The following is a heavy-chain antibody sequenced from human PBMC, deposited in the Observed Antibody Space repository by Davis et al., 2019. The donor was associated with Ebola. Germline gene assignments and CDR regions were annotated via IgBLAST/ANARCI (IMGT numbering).Heavy chain of an antibody. V-gene: IGHV3-21*01. Sequence: GESLKISCGASGFTLSIYSMNWVRQAPGKGLEWLSFISSSSYTDYADSLKGRFTISRDSATNSLYLQLTSLRAEDTAVYFCARDKSTAARPGYYYGLDVWGQGTTVTVS. J-gene: IGHJ6*02. CDR2: ISSSSYT. CDR3: ARDKSTAARPGYYYGLDV. D-gene: IGHD6-6*01. CDR1: GFTLSIYS.